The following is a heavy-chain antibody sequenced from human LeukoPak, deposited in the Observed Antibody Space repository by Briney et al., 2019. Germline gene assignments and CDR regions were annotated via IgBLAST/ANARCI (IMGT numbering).Heavy chain of an antibody. J-gene: IGHJ4*02. CDR2: INHSGST. Sequence: SETLSLTCAVYGGSFSGYYWSWIRQPPGKGLEWIGEINHSGSTNYNPSLKSRVTISVDTSKNQFSLKLSSVTAADTAVYYCASQRLWFGKLYGFGFDYWGQGTLVTVSS. CDR1: GGSFSGYY. D-gene: IGHD3-10*01. CDR3: ASQRLWFGKLYGFGFDY. V-gene: IGHV4-34*01.